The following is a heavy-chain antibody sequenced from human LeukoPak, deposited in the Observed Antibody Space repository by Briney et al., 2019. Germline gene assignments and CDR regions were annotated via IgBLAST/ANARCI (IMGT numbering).Heavy chain of an antibody. Sequence: SETLSLTCTGSGGSISNYYWSWIRQPPGKGLEWIGYIYTSGSTNYNPSLKSRVTISVDTSKNQFSLKLSSVTAADTAVYYCASAKSGATVDYWGQGTLVTVSS. CDR2: IYTSGST. J-gene: IGHJ4*02. D-gene: IGHD1-26*01. CDR3: ASAKSGATVDY. CDR1: GGSISNYY. V-gene: IGHV4-4*09.